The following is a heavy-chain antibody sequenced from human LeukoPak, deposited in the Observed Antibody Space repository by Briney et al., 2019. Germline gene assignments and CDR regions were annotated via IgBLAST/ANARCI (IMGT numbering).Heavy chain of an antibody. CDR2: IYYSGST. Sequence: SETLSLTCTVSGGSISSYYWSWIRQPPGKGLEWIGYIYYSGSTNYNPSLKNRVTISVDTSKNQFSLKLSSVTAADTAVYCCARVALVAATMGYYYGMDVWGKGTTVTVSS. J-gene: IGHJ6*04. CDR1: GGSISSYY. D-gene: IGHD2-15*01. CDR3: ARVALVAATMGYYYGMDV. V-gene: IGHV4-59*01.